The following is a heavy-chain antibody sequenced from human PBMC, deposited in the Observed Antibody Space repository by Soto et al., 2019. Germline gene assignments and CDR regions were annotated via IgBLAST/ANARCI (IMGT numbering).Heavy chain of an antibody. V-gene: IGHV3-74*01. CDR2: INPAGTIT. CDR1: GFPFSHYW. J-gene: IGHJ5*02. CDR3: TSDTLGLRDT. D-gene: IGHD3-3*01. Sequence: WGSPLLCCAASGFPFSHYWMPWVRQTPGKGLVWVSRINPAGTITNYADSVEGRFTISRDNADSALFLQMNSLSAEDTAIYYCTSDTLGLRDTWGQGTMFTVSS.